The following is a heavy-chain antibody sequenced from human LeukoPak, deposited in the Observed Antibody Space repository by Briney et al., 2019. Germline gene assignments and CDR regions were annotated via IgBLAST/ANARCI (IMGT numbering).Heavy chain of an antibody. CDR3: ARGNYFDY. J-gene: IGHJ4*02. CDR1: GGSISSSSYY. CDR2: IYYSGST. V-gene: IGHV4-61*01. Sequence: SETLSLTCTVSGGSISSSSYYWSWIRQPPGKGLEWIGYIYYSGSTNYNPSLKSRVTISVDTSKNQFSLKLSSVTAADTAVYYCARGNYFDYWGQGTLVTASS.